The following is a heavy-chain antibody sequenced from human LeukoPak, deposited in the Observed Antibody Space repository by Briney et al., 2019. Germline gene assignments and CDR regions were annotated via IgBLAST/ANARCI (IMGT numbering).Heavy chain of an antibody. D-gene: IGHD2-15*01. CDR3: ARRVDATRWFDP. CDR1: GFTFSNYF. CDR2: INSDGTTP. Sequence: AGSLRLSCAASGFTFSNYFMHWVRQAQGKGLVWVSRINSDGTTPMYADSVKGRFTISRDNAKNTLYLQMNSLRDEDTAVYYCARRVDATRWFDPWGQGTLVTVSS. V-gene: IGHV3-74*03. J-gene: IGHJ5*02.